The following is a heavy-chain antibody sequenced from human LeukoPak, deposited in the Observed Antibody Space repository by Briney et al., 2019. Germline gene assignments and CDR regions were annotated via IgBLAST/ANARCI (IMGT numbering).Heavy chain of an antibody. J-gene: IGHJ3*02. Sequence: GESLKISCKGSGYSFTSYWIGWVRQMPGKGLEWMGIIYPGNSDTRYSPSFQGQVTISAGKSISTAYLQWSSLKASDTAMYYCARQLRYFDWLFDAFDIWGQGTMVTVSS. CDR1: GYSFTSYW. CDR2: IYPGNSDT. V-gene: IGHV5-51*01. D-gene: IGHD3-9*01. CDR3: ARQLRYFDWLFDAFDI.